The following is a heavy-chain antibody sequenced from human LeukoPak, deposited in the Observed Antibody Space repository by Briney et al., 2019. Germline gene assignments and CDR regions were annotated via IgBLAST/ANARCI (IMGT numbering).Heavy chain of an antibody. CDR1: GNSISSGDNY. D-gene: IGHD6-13*01. CDR3: ANLMGIAAAGPFDY. J-gene: IGHJ4*02. CDR2: IYTSGST. V-gene: IGHV4-61*02. Sequence: SETLSLTCTVSGNSISSGDNYWSWIRQPAGKGLEWIGRIYTSGSTNYNPSLKSRVTISVDTSKNQFSLKLSSVTATDTAVYYCANLMGIAAAGPFDYWGQGTLVTVSS.